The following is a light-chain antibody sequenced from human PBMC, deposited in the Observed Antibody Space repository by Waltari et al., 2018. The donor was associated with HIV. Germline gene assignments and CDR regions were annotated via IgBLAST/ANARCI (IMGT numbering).Light chain of an antibody. CDR1: ALAKQY. CDR2: KDS. CDR3: QSTDSSGTHVV. J-gene: IGLJ2*01. Sequence: SYELTQPPSASVSPGQTAAISCSGDALAKQYAYWYQQRPGQAPVMVIYKDSERPSRIPERFSGSTSGTAVTLTISGVQAEDEADYYCQSTDSSGTHVVFGGGTRLTVL. V-gene: IGLV3-25*03.